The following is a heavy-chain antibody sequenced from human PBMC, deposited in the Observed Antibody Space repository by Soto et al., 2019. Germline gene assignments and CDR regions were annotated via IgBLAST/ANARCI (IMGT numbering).Heavy chain of an antibody. CDR3: AREYGMDV. V-gene: IGHV1-18*01. CDR2: ISGYNHNT. J-gene: IGHJ6*02. CDR1: GYSFNTNA. Sequence: QVQLVQSGAEVKKPGASVKVSCKASGYSFNTNAISWMRQAPGQGLEWMGWISGYNHNTNYAGKFQGRVTVTADRSTSTAYMELRSLTSNDTAVYYCAREYGMDVWGQGTPVTVS.